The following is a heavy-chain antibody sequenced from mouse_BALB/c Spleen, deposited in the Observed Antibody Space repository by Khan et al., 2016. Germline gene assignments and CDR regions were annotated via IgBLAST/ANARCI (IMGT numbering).Heavy chain of an antibody. CDR3: ASEGYGNYGDYFDY. CDR1: GFTFSSYA. V-gene: IGHV5-6-5*01. Sequence: EVELVESGGGLVKPGGSLKLSCAASGFTFSSYAMSWVRQTPEKRLEWVASISSGGSTYYPDSVKGRFTISRDNARNILNLQMSSLRPEDTAMYYCASEGYGNYGDYFDYWGQGTTLTVSS. CDR2: ISSGGST. D-gene: IGHD2-1*01. J-gene: IGHJ2*01.